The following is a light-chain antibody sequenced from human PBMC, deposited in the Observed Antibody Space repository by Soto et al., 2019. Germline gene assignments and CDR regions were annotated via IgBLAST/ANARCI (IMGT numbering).Light chain of an antibody. CDR1: NSNIGPGYD. V-gene: IGLV1-40*01. Sequence: QSVLTQPPSVSGAPGQRVTISCTGNNSNIGPGYDVHWFQHLPGTAPKLLIYANTNRPSGVPDRFSGSKSGTSAALSITGLQAEDEADYYCQSYDSSPNILCGGGTKLTVL. J-gene: IGLJ3*02. CDR3: QSYDSSPNIL. CDR2: ANT.